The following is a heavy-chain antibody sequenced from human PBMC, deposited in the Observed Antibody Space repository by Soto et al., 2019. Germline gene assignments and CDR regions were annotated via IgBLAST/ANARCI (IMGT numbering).Heavy chain of an antibody. D-gene: IGHD4-4*01. CDR2: IYYSGST. CDR1: GGSISSCCYY. J-gene: IGHJ4*02. Sequence: SETLSLTCTVSGGSISSCCYYWIWLPQHPGKGLEWIGYIYYSGSTYYNPSLKSRVTISVDTSKNQFSLKLSSVTAADTAVYYCARGSNYVGVYWGQGTLVTVSS. V-gene: IGHV4-31*03. CDR3: ARGSNYVGVY.